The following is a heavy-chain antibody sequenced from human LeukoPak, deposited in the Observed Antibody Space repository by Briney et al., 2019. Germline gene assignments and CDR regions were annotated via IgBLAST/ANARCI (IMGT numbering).Heavy chain of an antibody. CDR2: INTDGSTT. CDR1: GFTFSSYW. V-gene: IGHV3-74*01. J-gene: IGHJ4*02. CDR3: ARGEMVQVY. Sequence: PGGSLRLSCVASGFTFSSYWMHWVRQAPGKGLVWVSRINTDGSTTSYADSVKGRFTISRDNAKSTLYLQMNSLGADDTAVYYCARGEMVQVYWGQGTLVTVSS. D-gene: IGHD5-24*01.